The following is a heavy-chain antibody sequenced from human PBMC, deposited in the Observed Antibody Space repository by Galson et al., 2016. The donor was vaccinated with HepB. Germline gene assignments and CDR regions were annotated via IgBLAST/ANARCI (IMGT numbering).Heavy chain of an antibody. CDR3: ATNGFLCVGNRAFDI. CDR1: GFSLSTSGVA. V-gene: IGHV2-5*02. Sequence: PALVKPTQTLTLTCTFSGFSLSTSGVAVGWIRQPPGKALEYLALIFWDDDKRYSPSLASRLTITKDTSKNQVVLTMTNMDPVDTATYYCATNGFLCVGNRAFDIWGQGTMVTVSS. D-gene: IGHD2/OR15-2a*01. CDR2: IFWDDDK. J-gene: IGHJ3*02.